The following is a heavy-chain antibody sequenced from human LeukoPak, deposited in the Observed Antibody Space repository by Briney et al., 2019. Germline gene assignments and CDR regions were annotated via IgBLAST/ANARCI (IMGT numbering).Heavy chain of an antibody. J-gene: IGHJ6*03. D-gene: IGHD6-6*01. Sequence: VASVKVSCKASGGTFSSYAISWVRQAPGQGLEWMGGIIPIFGTANYAQKFQGRVTITTDESTSTAYMELSSLRSEDTAVYYCARAPYSSSSGKYYYYYYYMDVWGKGTTVTVSS. CDR2: IIPIFGTA. V-gene: IGHV1-69*05. CDR3: ARAPYSSSSGKYYYYYYYMDV. CDR1: GGTFSSYA.